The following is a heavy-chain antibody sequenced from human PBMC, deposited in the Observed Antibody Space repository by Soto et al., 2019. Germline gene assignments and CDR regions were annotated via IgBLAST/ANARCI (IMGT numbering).Heavy chain of an antibody. CDR2: IHPGDSET. CDR1: GYSYTSNW. J-gene: IGHJ1*01. CDR3: ARHDGGISGTRFQH. V-gene: IGHV5-51*01. D-gene: IGHD1-20*01. Sequence: GESLKISCKGSGYSYTSNWIGWVRQMPGKGLEWVGLIHPGDSETRYSPSFQGQVVISVDKSISTAYLQWSSLKASDTAVYYCARHDGGISGTRFQHWGQGTLVTVSS.